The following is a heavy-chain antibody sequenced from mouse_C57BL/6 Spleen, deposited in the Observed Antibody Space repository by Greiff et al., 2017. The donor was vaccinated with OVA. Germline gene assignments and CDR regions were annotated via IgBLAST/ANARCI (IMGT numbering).Heavy chain of an antibody. CDR1: GYTFTSYW. V-gene: IGHV1-61*01. J-gene: IGHJ1*03. Sequence: QVQLQQPGAELVRPGSSVKLSCKASGYTFTSYWMDWVKQRPGKGLEWIGNIYPSDSETHYNQKFKDKATLTVDKSSSTAYMQLSSLTSEDSAVYYCAREYYGSSYWYFDVWGTGTTVTVSS. CDR2: IYPSDSET. CDR3: AREYYGSSYWYFDV. D-gene: IGHD1-1*01.